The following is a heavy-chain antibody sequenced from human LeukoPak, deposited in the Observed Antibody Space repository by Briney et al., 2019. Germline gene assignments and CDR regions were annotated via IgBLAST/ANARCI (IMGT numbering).Heavy chain of an antibody. Sequence: LRLSCAASGFTFSSYAMSWVRQPPGKGLEWIGYIYYSGNTYYNPSLKSRVTISVDTSKNQFSLKLSSVTAADTAVYYCARDYSYNGVGWFDPWGQGTLVTVSS. CDR2: IYYSGNT. J-gene: IGHJ5*02. D-gene: IGHD5-18*01. CDR1: GFTFSSYA. V-gene: IGHV4-30-4*08. CDR3: ARDYSYNGVGWFDP.